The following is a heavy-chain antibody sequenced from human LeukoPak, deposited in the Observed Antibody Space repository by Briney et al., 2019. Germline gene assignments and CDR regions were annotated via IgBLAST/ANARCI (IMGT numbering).Heavy chain of an antibody. V-gene: IGHV1-69*01. CDR3: ARAYCSSTSCPFDY. CDR1: GGTFNSYA. Sequence: SVNVSYKASGGTFNSYAIRWVRQAPGQGLEWMGGIIPIFGTANYAQKFQGRVTITADESTSTAYMELSSLRSEDTAVYYCARAYCSSTSCPFDYWGQGTLVTVSS. J-gene: IGHJ4*02. D-gene: IGHD2-2*01. CDR2: IIPIFGTA.